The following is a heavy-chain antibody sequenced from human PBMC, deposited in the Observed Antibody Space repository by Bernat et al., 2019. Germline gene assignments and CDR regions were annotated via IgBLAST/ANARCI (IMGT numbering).Heavy chain of an antibody. CDR2: ISSSGSTI. D-gene: IGHD3-10*01. J-gene: IGHJ4*02. CDR1: GFTFSDHY. Sequence: QVQLVESGGGLVKAGTSLRLSCAASGFTFSDHYMSWIRQAPGKGLEWVSYISSSGSTIFYADSVKGRFTISRDNAKNSLYLQMNSLRAEDSAVYYCAGLFVMVQGVVKAKSKEYWGQGTLVTVSS. V-gene: IGHV3-11*01. CDR3: AGLFVMVQGVVKAKSKEY.